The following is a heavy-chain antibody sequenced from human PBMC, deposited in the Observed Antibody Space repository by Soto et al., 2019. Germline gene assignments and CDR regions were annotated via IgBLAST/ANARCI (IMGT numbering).Heavy chain of an antibody. Sequence: PGGSLRLSCAASGFTFSSYGMHWVRQAPGKGLEWVAVIWYDGSNKYYADSVKGRFTISRDNSKNTLYLQMNSLRAEDTAVYYCARDFATLRYYGLDVWGQGTTVTVSS. CDR1: GFTFSSYG. V-gene: IGHV3-33*01. CDR3: ARDFATLRYYGLDV. CDR2: IWYDGSNK. J-gene: IGHJ6*02. D-gene: IGHD1-1*01.